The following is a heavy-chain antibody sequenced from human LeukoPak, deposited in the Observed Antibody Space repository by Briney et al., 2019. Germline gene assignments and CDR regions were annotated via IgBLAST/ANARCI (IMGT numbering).Heavy chain of an antibody. CDR2: ISAYNGNT. Sequence: VSVKVSCKASGYTFTSYGISWVRQAPGQGLEWMGWISAYNGNTNYAQKLQGRVTMTTDTSTSTAYMELRSLRSDDTAVYYCARDLNSRITIFGVPTGVFDYWGQGTLVTVSS. CDR3: ARDLNSRITIFGVPTGVFDY. CDR1: GYTFTSYG. D-gene: IGHD3-3*01. J-gene: IGHJ4*02. V-gene: IGHV1-18*01.